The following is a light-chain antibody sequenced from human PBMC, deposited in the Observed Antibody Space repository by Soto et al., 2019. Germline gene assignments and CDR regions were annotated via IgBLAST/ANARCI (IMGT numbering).Light chain of an antibody. Sequence: EIVMTQSPGTLSVSPGERATLSFRASQTVWSTLAWYQQRPGQAPRLLIYGASTRATGIPARFSGSGSGTEFTLSISSLQSEDFAGYYCQQYNKWPLTFGGGTKVEIK. CDR2: GAS. CDR3: QQYNKWPLT. V-gene: IGKV3-15*01. J-gene: IGKJ4*01. CDR1: QTVWST.